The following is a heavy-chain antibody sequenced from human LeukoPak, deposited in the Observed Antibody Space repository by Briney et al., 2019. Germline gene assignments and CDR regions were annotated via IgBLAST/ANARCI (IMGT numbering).Heavy chain of an antibody. D-gene: IGHD4-17*01. V-gene: IGHV1-46*01. CDR2: INPSDGST. CDR3: ASMGGYGDYYYGMDV. CDR1: GYTFTSYY. Sequence: ASVKVSCKASGYTFTSYYMHWVRQAPGQGLEWMGIINPSDGSTSYAQKFQGRVTMTRDTSTSTVYMELSSLRSEDTAVYYCASMGGYGDYYYGMDVWGQGTTVTVSS. J-gene: IGHJ6*02.